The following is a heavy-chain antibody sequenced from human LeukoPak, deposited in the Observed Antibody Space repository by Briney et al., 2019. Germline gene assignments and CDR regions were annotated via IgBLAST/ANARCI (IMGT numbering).Heavy chain of an antibody. J-gene: IGHJ4*02. V-gene: IGHV3-30*18. Sequence: GGSLRLSCEASGFNFSRYGMHWVRQAPGKGLEWVGVISPDESNKFYADSVRGQFTMSRDNSNNTLFLNMNRLRPEDTAIYYCAKGRRGVNFFDSWGRGALVTVSS. CDR3: AKGRRGVNFFDS. D-gene: IGHD3-3*01. CDR2: ISPDESNK. CDR1: GFNFSRYG.